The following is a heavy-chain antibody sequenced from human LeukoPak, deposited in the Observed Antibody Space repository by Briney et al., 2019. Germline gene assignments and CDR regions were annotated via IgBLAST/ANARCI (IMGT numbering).Heavy chain of an antibody. CDR2: IYHSGST. Sequence: SETLSLTCAVSGGSISSSNWWSWVRPPPGKGLEWIGEIYHSGSTNYNPSLKSRVTISVDKSKNQFSLKLSSVTAADTAVYYCARRRVLIVATMHGFDPWGQGTLVTVSS. J-gene: IGHJ5*02. V-gene: IGHV4-4*02. CDR1: GGSISSSNW. CDR3: ARRRVLIVATMHGFDP. D-gene: IGHD5-12*01.